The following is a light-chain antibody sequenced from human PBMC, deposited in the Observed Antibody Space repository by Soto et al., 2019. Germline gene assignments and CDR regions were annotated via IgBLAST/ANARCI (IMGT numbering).Light chain of an antibody. CDR3: SSYTSRSTVV. V-gene: IGLV2-14*01. CDR2: DVS. CDR1: SSDVGGYNY. Sequence: QSALTQPASVSGSPGQSITISCTGTSSDVGGYNYVSWYQQHPGKAPKLMIYDVSNRPSGVSNRFSGSKSGNTASLTISGLQDEDEDDYYYSSYTSRSTVVFGGGTKLTVL. J-gene: IGLJ2*01.